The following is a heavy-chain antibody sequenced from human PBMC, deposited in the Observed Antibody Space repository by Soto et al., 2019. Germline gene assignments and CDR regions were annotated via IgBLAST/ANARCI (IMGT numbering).Heavy chain of an antibody. V-gene: IGHV4-39*07. Sequence: SETLSLTCTVSGGSISSSSYYWGWIRQPPGKGLEWIGSIYYSGSTYYNPSLKSRVTISVDKSKNQFSLKLSSVTAADTAVYYCARSPDSSGYYPRWYYYGMDVWSQGTLVTVSS. CDR3: ARSPDSSGYYPRWYYYGMDV. J-gene: IGHJ6*02. D-gene: IGHD3-22*01. CDR1: GGSISSSSYY. CDR2: IYYSGST.